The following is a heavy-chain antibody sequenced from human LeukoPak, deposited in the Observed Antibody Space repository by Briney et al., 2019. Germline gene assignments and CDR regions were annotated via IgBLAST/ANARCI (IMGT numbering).Heavy chain of an antibody. CDR2: INGSGGTT. V-gene: IGHV3-23*01. Sequence: GGSLRLSCAASGFTFTRIGMALVSQAPGRGLEWVSAINGSGGTTFYADSVKGRVTISRDHSTNTVYLQMNSLRADDSAVYYCAKALYSSASWSRVDYCGEGRVVTVSS. CDR3: AKALYSSASWSRVDY. D-gene: IGHD2-2*01. J-gene: IGHJ4*02. CDR1: GFTFTRIG.